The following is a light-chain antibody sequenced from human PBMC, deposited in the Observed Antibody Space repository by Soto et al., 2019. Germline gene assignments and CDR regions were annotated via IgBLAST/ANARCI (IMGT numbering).Light chain of an antibody. J-gene: IGLJ1*01. CDR3: SSYAGSSNV. V-gene: IGLV2-8*01. Sequence: QSALTQPPSASGSLGQSVTISCTVTSGAVGGYNYVSWYQQHPGKAPKPMIYEVNKRPSGVPDRFSGSKSGNTASLTVSGLQAEDEADYYCSSYAGSSNVFGTGTKVTVL. CDR1: SGAVGGYNY. CDR2: EVN.